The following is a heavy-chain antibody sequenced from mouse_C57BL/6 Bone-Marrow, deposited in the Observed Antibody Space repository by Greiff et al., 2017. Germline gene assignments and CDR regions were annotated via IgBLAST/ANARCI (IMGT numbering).Heavy chain of an antibody. J-gene: IGHJ1*03. V-gene: IGHV7-3*01. Sequence: EVQLVESGGGLVQPGGSLSLSCAASGFTFTDYYMSWVRQPPGKALEWLGFIRNKANGYTTEYSASVKGRFTISRDNSQSILYIQMNAMRAEDSATYYCARYMNYDYDKDSWYFDVWGTGTTVTVSS. CDR1: GFTFTDYY. D-gene: IGHD2-4*01. CDR3: ARYMNYDYDKDSWYFDV. CDR2: IRNKANGYTT.